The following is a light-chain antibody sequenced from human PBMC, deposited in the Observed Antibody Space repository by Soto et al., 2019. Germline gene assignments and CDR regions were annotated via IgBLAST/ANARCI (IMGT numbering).Light chain of an antibody. CDR3: QQYDISPRT. V-gene: IGKV3D-15*01. Sequence: EIVMTQSPVTLSVSPGERATLSCRASQSASTNLAWYQQKPGQAPRLLIYGASTRATGIPGRFSGSGSGTDFALTISRLEPEDFAVYYCQQYDISPRTFGQGTKVDI. CDR2: GAS. J-gene: IGKJ1*01. CDR1: QSASTN.